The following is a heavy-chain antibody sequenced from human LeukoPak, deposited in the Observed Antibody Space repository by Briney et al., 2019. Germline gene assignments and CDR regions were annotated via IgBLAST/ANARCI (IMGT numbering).Heavy chain of an antibody. CDR2: IYTNGNT. J-gene: IGHJ3*01. CDR1: GGSISGYY. Sequence: SETLSLTCTVSGGSISGYYWSWIRQPAGKGLEWIGRIYTNGNTNYNPSLKSRLTMSVDTSKNQFSLKLSSVTAADTAVYYCARQSDSSGYYYLGAFDFWGQGTMVTVSS. CDR3: ARQSDSSGYYYLGAFDF. V-gene: IGHV4-4*07. D-gene: IGHD3-22*01.